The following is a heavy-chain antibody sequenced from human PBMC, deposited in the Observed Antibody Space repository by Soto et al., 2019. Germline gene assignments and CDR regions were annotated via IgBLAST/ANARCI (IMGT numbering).Heavy chain of an antibody. J-gene: IGHJ6*02. D-gene: IGHD3-10*01. CDR3: ARGWYYGSGSYYTPYYYYYGMDV. CDR1: GGSFSGYY. Sequence: SETLSLTCAVYGGSFSGYYWSWIRQPPGKGLEWIGEINHSGSTNYNPSLKSRVTISVDTSKNQFSLKLSSVTAADTAVYYCARGWYYGSGSYYTPYYYYYGMDVWGQGTTVTVSS. V-gene: IGHV4-34*01. CDR2: INHSGST.